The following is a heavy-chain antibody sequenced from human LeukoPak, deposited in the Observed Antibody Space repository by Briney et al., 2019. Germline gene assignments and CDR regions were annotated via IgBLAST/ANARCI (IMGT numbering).Heavy chain of an antibody. J-gene: IGHJ4*02. D-gene: IGHD3-10*01. CDR1: GDSVSSNSVI. Sequence: SQTLPLTCDISGDSVSSNSVIWNWIRQSPSRGLEWLGRTYYKSKWYNNYATSVQSRITINSDTSRNQFSLQLNSVTPEDTAVYYWARDLHGSRGEFDYWGQGTLVTVSS. CDR3: ARDLHGSRGEFDY. V-gene: IGHV6-1*01. CDR2: TYYKSKWYN.